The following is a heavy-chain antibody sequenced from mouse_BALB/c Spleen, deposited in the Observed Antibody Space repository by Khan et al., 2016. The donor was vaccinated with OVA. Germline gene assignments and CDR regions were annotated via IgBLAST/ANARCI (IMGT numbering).Heavy chain of an antibody. J-gene: IGHJ3*01. CDR2: MFPGDGST. CDR3: ARGWYGGFAY. Sequence: QVRLQQSGAELVKPGASVKLSCKASCYTFTSYDINWVRQRPEQGLEWIGWMFPGDGSTKYNENFKGKATLTTDKSSSTAYMQLSRRTSEDSGAFFCARGWYGGFAYWGQGTLVTVSA. V-gene: IGHV1-85*01. D-gene: IGHD2-1*01. CDR1: CYTFTSYD.